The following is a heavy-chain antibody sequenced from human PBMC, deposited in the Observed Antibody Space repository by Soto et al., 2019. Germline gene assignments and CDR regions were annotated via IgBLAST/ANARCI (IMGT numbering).Heavy chain of an antibody. V-gene: IGHV4-34*01. CDR2: INHSGST. CDR3: ARGGRDGYNSVTYPLDFAY. CDR1: GGSFSGYY. D-gene: IGHD5-12*01. Sequence: SETLSLTCAVYGGSFSGYYWSWIRQPPGKGLEWIGEINHSGSTNYNPSLKSRVTISVDTSKNQFSLKLSSVTAADTAVYYCARGGRDGYNSVTYPLDFAYWGQGTLVTVSS. J-gene: IGHJ4*02.